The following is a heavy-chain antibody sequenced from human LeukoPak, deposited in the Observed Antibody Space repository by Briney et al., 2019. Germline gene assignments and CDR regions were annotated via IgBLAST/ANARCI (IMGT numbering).Heavy chain of an antibody. J-gene: IGHJ4*02. V-gene: IGHV1-2*02. CDR3: ARSKSSGWYMFDY. CDR2: INPNSGGT. Sequence: ASVKVSCKASGCTFTGYYMHWVRQAPGQGLEWMGWINPNSGGTNYAQKFQGRVTMTRDTSISTAYMELSRLRSDDTAVYYCARSKSSGWYMFDYWGQGTLVTVSS. D-gene: IGHD6-19*01. CDR1: GCTFTGYY.